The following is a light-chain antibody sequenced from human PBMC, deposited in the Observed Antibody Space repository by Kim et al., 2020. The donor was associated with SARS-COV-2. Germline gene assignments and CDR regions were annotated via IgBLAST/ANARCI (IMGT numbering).Light chain of an antibody. V-gene: IGKV1-5*01. CDR2: ETS. J-gene: IGKJ5*01. Sequence: GSLGDSATITCRASQSIHGWLAWYQQKPGQAPKLLIYETSTVETGVPSRFSGSGSGTEFTLTISSLQPDDFATYYCQHHNTYPITFGQGTRLEIK. CDR3: QHHNTYPIT. CDR1: QSIHGW.